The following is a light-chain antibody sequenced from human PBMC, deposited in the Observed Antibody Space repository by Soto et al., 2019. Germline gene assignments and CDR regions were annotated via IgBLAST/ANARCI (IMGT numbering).Light chain of an antibody. CDR2: DGF. CDR3: QQYGNSPIT. Sequence: IVMTQSAATVSLSPGERATLSCGASQSVSSSRLAWYQQKPALAPRLLIYDGFLRATGIPDRFSGSGSGTDFTLTISRLEPEDFAVYYCQQYGNSPITFGQGTKVDIK. J-gene: IGKJ1*01. V-gene: IGKV3D-20*01. CDR1: QSVSSSR.